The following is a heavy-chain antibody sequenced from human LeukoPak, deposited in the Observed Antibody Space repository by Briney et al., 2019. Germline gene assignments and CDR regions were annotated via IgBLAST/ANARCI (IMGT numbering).Heavy chain of an antibody. V-gene: IGHV3-30-3*01. CDR1: GFTFSSYA. J-gene: IGHJ4*02. CDR3: ARALGSTKLGILSYFDY. D-gene: IGHD7-27*01. CDR2: ISYDGSNK. Sequence: SGGSLRLSCAASGFTFSSYAMHWVRQAPGKGLEWVAVISYDGSNKYYADSVKGRFTISRDNSENTLYLQMNSLRAEDTAVYYCARALGSTKLGILSYFDYWGQGTLVTVSS.